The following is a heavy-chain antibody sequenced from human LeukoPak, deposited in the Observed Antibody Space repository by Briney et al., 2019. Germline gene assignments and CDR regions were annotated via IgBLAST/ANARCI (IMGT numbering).Heavy chain of an antibody. CDR1: GYTFTSYG. CDR2: ISAYNGNT. CDR3: ARSGGGSPKAPDY. J-gene: IGHJ4*02. V-gene: IGHV1-18*01. Sequence: ASVRVSCKASGYTFTSYGISWVRQAPGQGLEWMGWISAYNGNTNYAQKFQGRVTITADKSTSTAYMELSSLRSEDTAVYYCARSGGGSPKAPDYWGQGTLVTVSS. D-gene: IGHD2-15*01.